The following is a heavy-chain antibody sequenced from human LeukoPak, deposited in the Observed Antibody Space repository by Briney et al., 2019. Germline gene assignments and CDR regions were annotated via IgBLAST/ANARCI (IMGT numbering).Heavy chain of an antibody. CDR3: ARAFGAENFDY. D-gene: IGHD1-26*01. Sequence: GGSLRLSCAASGFTFSSYAMHWVRQAPGKGLEYVSAISSNGGSKFYADSVKGRFTISRDNSKNTLYLQMGSLRSEDMAVYYCARAFGAENFDYWGQGTLVTVSS. CDR2: ISSNGGSK. J-gene: IGHJ4*02. V-gene: IGHV3-64*02. CDR1: GFTFSSYA.